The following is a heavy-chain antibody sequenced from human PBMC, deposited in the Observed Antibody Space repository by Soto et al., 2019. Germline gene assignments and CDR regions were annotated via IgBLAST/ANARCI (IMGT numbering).Heavy chain of an antibody. J-gene: IGHJ6*02. CDR1: GFTFSNAW. Sequence: PGGSLRLSCAASGFTFSNAWMNWVRQAPGKGLEWVGRIKRRTDGGTVDYAAPVKGRSTISRDDSENTLYLQMSSLKTEDTAVYYCTTRFWSAHFTTYNYYGMDVWGQGTTVTVSS. V-gene: IGHV3-15*07. D-gene: IGHD3-3*01. CDR3: TTRFWSAHFTTYNYYGMDV. CDR2: IKRRTDGGTV.